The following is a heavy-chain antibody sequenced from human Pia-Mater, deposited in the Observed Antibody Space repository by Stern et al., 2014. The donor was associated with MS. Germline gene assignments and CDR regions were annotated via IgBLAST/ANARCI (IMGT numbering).Heavy chain of an antibody. CDR2: IYPGDSDI. Sequence: VQLVQSGAEMKKPGESLKISCKTSGYNFINYWIAWVRQVPGKGLEWIGMIYPGDSDIRHSPSFQGHVPISVDKSNTTAYLQWNSLKVSDSAVYYCARWSVACDYWGQGALITVSS. CDR3: ARWSVACDY. V-gene: IGHV5-51*03. J-gene: IGHJ4*02. CDR1: GYNFINYW. D-gene: IGHD2-21*01.